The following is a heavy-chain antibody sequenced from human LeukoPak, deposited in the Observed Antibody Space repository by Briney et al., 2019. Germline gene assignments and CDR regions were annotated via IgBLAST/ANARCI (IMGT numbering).Heavy chain of an antibody. J-gene: IGHJ4*02. D-gene: IGHD6-19*01. CDR1: GESIKSTSNY. CDR3: VRRVAGTFYFDK. CDR2: IYYSTNT. Sequence: SETLSLTCSVSGESIKSTSNYWAWVRQPPGKGLEWIGHIYYSTNTYYNSSLKGRVTISDDTSKNQVSLSLRSVTAADTALYFCVRRVAGTFYFDKWGEGSLVSVSS. V-gene: IGHV4-39*01.